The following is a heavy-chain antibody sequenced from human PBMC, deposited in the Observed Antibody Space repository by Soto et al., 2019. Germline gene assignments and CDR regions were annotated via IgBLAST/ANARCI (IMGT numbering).Heavy chain of an antibody. Sequence: SETLSLTCAVYGGSFSGYYWSWIRQPPGKGLEWIGEINHSGSTNYNPSLKSRVTMSVDRSKNQFSLKLTSVTAADTAVYYCASTFPTVTTSWYFDLWGRGTLVTVSS. CDR1: GGSFSGYY. CDR2: INHSGST. J-gene: IGHJ2*01. D-gene: IGHD4-17*01. V-gene: IGHV4-34*01. CDR3: ASTFPTVTTSWYFDL.